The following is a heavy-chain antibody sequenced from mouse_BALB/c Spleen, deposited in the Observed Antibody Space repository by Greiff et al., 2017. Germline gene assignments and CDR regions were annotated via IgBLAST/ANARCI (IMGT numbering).Heavy chain of an antibody. CDR1: GYTFTSYV. Sequence: VQLQQSGPELVKPGASVKMSCKASGYTFTSYVMHWVKQKPGQGLEWIGYINPYNDGTKYNEKFKGKATLTSDKSSSTAYMELSSLTSEDSAVYYCARSPLITTGVENYWGQGTTLTVSS. CDR2: INPYNDGT. V-gene: IGHV1-14*01. CDR3: ARSPLITTGVENY. D-gene: IGHD1-1*01. J-gene: IGHJ2*01.